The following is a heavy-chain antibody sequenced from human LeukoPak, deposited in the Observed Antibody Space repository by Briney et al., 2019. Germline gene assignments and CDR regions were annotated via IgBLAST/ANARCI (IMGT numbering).Heavy chain of an antibody. D-gene: IGHD5-18*01. J-gene: IGHJ4*02. V-gene: IGHV3-74*01. CDR2: INPDGSTT. Sequence: GGSLRLSSAASGFTFSNSWMHWVRQAPGKGLVWVLRINPDGSTTTYADSVKGRFTIARDNAKNTLYLQMNSLRAEDTAVYYCARSSNGYDYWGQGTLVPVSS. CDR3: ARSSNGYDY. CDR1: GFTFSNSW.